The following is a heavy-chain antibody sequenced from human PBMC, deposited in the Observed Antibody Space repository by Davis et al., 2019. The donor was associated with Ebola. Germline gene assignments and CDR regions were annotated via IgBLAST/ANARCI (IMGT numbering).Heavy chain of an antibody. Sequence: MPGGSLRLSCTVSGGSISSSSYYWGWIRQPPGKGLEWIGSIYYSGSTYYNPSLKSRVTISVDTSKNQFSLKLSSVTAADTAVYYCARPRYCSSTSCYSYYYGMDVWGQGTTVTVSS. CDR3: ARPRYCSSTSCYSYYYGMDV. D-gene: IGHD2-2*01. CDR2: IYYSGST. V-gene: IGHV4-39*01. CDR1: GGSISSSSYY. J-gene: IGHJ6*02.